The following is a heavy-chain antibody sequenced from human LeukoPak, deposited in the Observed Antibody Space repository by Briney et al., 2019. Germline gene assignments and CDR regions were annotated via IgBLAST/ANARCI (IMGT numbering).Heavy chain of an antibody. CDR1: GGSISSYY. CDR2: IYYSGST. CDR3: ARRTVDTAMVGYWYFDL. J-gene: IGHJ2*01. V-gene: IGHV4-59*08. Sequence: TPSETLSLTCTVSGGSISSYYWTWIRQPPGKGLEWLGHIYYSGSTKYNPSLKSRVTISLDTSKNQFSLSLSSVTAADTAVYYGARRTVDTAMVGYWYFDLWGRGTLATVSS. D-gene: IGHD5-18*01.